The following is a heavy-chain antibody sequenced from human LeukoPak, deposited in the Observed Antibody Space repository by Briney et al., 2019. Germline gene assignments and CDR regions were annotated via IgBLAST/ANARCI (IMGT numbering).Heavy chain of an antibody. D-gene: IGHD2-2*01. CDR3: ARDQDIVVVPAAPDY. Sequence: SLRLSCAASVFTFSGYVMQVGREAPGGVLEWVAVIWYAGSNKYYLHSVKGRFTLSIDNSKNTLSLQMNSLRAEDTAVYYCARDQDIVVVPAAPDYWGQGTLVTVSS. J-gene: IGHJ4*02. V-gene: IGHV3-33*01. CDR2: IWYAGSNK. CDR1: VFTFSGYV.